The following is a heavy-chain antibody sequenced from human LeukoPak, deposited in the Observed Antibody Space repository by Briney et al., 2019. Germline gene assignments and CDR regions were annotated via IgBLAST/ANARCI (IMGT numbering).Heavy chain of an antibody. CDR2: IHYSGST. Sequence: SETLSLTCTVSGGSISSSSDYWGWIRQPPGKGLEWTGSIHYSGSTYYNPSLKSRVTVPVDTSKNQFSLNLSSVTAADTAVYYCARDGRVGITPVRWGQGTLVTVSS. D-gene: IGHD1-26*01. V-gene: IGHV4-39*07. CDR1: GGSISSSSDY. CDR3: ARDGRVGITPVR. J-gene: IGHJ4*02.